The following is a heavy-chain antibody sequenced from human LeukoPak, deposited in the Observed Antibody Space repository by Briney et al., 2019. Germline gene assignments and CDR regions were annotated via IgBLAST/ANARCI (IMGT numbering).Heavy chain of an antibody. Sequence: GGSLRLSCAASGFTFSSYWMHWVRQAPGKGLVWVSRIKSDGSSTSYADSVKGRFTISRDNSKNMLYLQMNSLRAEDTAVYYCARDKGAATEERSDYWGQGTLVTVSS. J-gene: IGHJ4*02. CDR2: IKSDGSST. V-gene: IGHV3-74*01. CDR1: GFTFSSYW. CDR3: ARDKGAATEERSDY. D-gene: IGHD1-26*01.